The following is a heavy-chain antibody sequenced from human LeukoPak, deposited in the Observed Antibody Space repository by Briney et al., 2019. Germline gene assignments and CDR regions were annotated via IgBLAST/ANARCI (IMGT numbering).Heavy chain of an antibody. D-gene: IGHD6-19*01. J-gene: IGHJ4*02. CDR2: IYYSGST. CDR1: GGSISSSSYY. Sequence: SETLSLTCTVSGGSISSSSYYWGWIRQPPGKGLEWIGSIYYSGSTYYNPSLKSRVAISVDTSKNQFSLRLSSVTAADTAVYYCARRPYTSGWYYYFDYWGQGTLVTVSS. V-gene: IGHV4-39*01. CDR3: ARRPYTSGWYYYFDY.